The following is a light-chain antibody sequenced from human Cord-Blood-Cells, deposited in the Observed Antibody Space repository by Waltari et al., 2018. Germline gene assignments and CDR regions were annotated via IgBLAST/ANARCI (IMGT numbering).Light chain of an antibody. CDR1: QGISNS. CDR2: AAS. CDR3: QQYYSTPRT. Sequence: DIQMTQSPSSLSASVGDRVTITCRASQGISNSLSWYQQKPGKAPKLLLYAASRFESGVPSRFSGSGSGTDYTLTSSSLQPEDFATYYCQQYYSTPRTFGPGTKVDIK. J-gene: IGKJ3*01. V-gene: IGKV1-NL1*01.